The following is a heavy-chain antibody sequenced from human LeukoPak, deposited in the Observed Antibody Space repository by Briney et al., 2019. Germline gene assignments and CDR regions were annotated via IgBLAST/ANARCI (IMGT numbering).Heavy chain of an antibody. J-gene: IGHJ4*02. CDR3: AKDKSSSGWQVAFDI. CDR2: ISWNSGSI. CDR1: GFTFDDYA. D-gene: IGHD6-19*01. Sequence: GGSLRLSCAASGFTFDDYAMHWVRQAPGKGLEWVSGISWNSGSIGYADSVKGRFTISRDNAKNSLYLQMNSLRAEDTALYYCAKDKSSSGWQVAFDIWGQGTLVTVSS. V-gene: IGHV3-9*01.